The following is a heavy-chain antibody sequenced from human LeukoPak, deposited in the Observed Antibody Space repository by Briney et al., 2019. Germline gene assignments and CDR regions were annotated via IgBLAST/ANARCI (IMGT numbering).Heavy chain of an antibody. CDR2: INWNGGST. J-gene: IGHJ3*02. CDR1: GFTFDDYA. V-gene: IGHV3-20*04. D-gene: IGHD1-26*01. Sequence: GGSLRLSCAASGFTFDDYAMNWVRQVPGKGLEWVSGINWNGGSTGYADSVKGRFTISRDNAKNSLYLQMNSLRAEDTAVYYCARGGSYGAFDIWGQGTMVTVSS. CDR3: ARGGSYGAFDI.